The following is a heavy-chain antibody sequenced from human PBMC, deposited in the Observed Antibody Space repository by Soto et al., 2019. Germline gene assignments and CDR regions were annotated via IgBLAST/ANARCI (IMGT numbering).Heavy chain of an antibody. CDR3: ARESYNSLDS. V-gene: IGHV4-59*01. J-gene: IGHJ4*02. CDR1: GGSISSYY. CDR2: IYYSGST. Sequence: PSDTLSPTCTVSGGSISSYYWSWIRQPPGKGLEWIGYIYYSGSTNYNPSLKSRVTISVDTSKNQFSLRLSSVTAADTAFYYCARESYNSLDSWGQGTLVTVSS. D-gene: IGHD6-19*01.